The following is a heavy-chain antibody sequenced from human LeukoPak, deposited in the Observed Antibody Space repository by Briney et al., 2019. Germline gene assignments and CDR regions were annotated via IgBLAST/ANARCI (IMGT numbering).Heavy chain of an antibody. D-gene: IGHD4-17*01. Sequence: SETLSLTCTVSGGSITGYYWSWIRQPPGKGLEWIAYVYYSGSVNYNPSLQSRVTISVDRSKDQFSLKLSSVTAADTAVYYCARYDGDGNNFDYWGLGTLVTVSS. CDR3: ARYDGDGNNFDY. V-gene: IGHV4-59*01. J-gene: IGHJ4*02. CDR1: GGSITGYY. CDR2: VYYSGSV.